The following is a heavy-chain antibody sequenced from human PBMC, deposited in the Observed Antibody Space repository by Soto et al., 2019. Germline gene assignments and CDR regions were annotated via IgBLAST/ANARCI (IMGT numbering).Heavy chain of an antibody. J-gene: IGHJ6*02. Sequence: QVQLQQWGAGLLKPSETLSLTCAVYGGSFSGYYWSWIRQPPGKGLEWIGEINHSGSTNYNPSLKSRVTKSVDTSKNQFSLTLSSVTAADTAVYYCARGGYCSSTTCYAGYYYYGMDVWGQGTTVTVSS. D-gene: IGHD2-2*01. CDR3: ARGGYCSSTTCYAGYYYYGMDV. CDR2: INHSGST. CDR1: GGSFSGYY. V-gene: IGHV4-34*01.